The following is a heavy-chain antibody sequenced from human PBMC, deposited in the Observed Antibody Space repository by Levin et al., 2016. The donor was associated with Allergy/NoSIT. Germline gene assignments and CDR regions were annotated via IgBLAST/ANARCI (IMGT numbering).Heavy chain of an antibody. V-gene: IGHV4-59*01. CDR2: IYYSGST. J-gene: IGHJ3*02. Sequence: WIRQPPGKGLEWIGYIYYSGSTNYNPSLKSRVTISVDTSKNQFSLKLSSVTAADTAVYYCARDIGPWGDAFDIWGQGTMVTVSS. CDR3: ARDIGPWGDAFDI. D-gene: IGHD1-26*01.